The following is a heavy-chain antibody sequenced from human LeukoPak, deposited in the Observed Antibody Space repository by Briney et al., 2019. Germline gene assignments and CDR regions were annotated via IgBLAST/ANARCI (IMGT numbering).Heavy chain of an antibody. CDR2: INHSGST. Sequence: PSETLSLTCAVYGGSFGGYYWSWIRQPPGKGLEWIGEINHSGSTNYNPSLKSRVTISVDTSKNQFSLKLSSVTAADTAVYYCARGRFLEWLLDWGQGTLVTVSS. CDR1: GGSFGGYY. CDR3: ARGRFLEWLLD. D-gene: IGHD3-3*01. V-gene: IGHV4-34*01. J-gene: IGHJ4*02.